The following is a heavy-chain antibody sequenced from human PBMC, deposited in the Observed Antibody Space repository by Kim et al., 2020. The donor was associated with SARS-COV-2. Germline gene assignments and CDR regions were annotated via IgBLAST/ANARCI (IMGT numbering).Heavy chain of an antibody. CDR3: ARDEGRGIVVVPAAMDY. J-gene: IGHJ4*02. D-gene: IGHD2-2*01. V-gene: IGHV1-69*01. Sequence: FQGRVTITADESTSTAYMELSSLGSEDTAVYYCARDEGRGIVVVPAAMDYWGQGTLVTVSS.